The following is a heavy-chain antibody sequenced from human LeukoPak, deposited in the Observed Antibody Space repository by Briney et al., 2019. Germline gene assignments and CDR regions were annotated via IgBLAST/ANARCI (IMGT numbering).Heavy chain of an antibody. V-gene: IGHV3-7*04. CDR3: TRVGYIDEGIDY. CDR2: IKQDGSKK. D-gene: IGHD5-24*01. CDR1: GFIFTNYF. J-gene: IGHJ4*02. Sequence: GGSLRLSCAASGFIFTNYFMTWVRQAPGKGLEWVANIKQDGSKKSYVDSVKGRFTISRDNAKNSLYLQMNSLRAEDTAIYYCTRVGYIDEGIDYWGQGTLVTVSS.